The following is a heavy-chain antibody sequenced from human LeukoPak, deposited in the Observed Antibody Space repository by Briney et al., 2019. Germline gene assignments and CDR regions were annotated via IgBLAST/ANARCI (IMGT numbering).Heavy chain of an antibody. CDR1: GFTFSSYS. CDR2: IWYDGTNK. Sequence: GGSLRLSCAASGFTFSSYSMNWVRQAPGKGLEWVAVIWYDGTNKDYVDSVKGRFTISRDNAKNTLCLQMNSLRAEDTAVYYCARNRIGDDVFDIWGQGTMVTISS. J-gene: IGHJ3*02. CDR3: ARNRIGDDVFDI. D-gene: IGHD3-16*01. V-gene: IGHV3-33*08.